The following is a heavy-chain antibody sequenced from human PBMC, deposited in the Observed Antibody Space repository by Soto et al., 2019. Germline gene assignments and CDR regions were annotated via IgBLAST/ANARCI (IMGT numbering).Heavy chain of an antibody. CDR2: ISGSGGGT. J-gene: IGHJ4*02. CDR1: ELTFSSYA. V-gene: IGHV3-23*01. Sequence: PGGSLRLSCAASELTFSSYAMTWVRQSPGKGLEWVSGISGSGGGTYYADSVKGRFTVSRDNSKNTLYLQMNSLRADDTAVYYCAKAWNLMYYYGSGSLFDYWGQGTLVTVSS. D-gene: IGHD3-10*01. CDR3: AKAWNLMYYYGSGSLFDY.